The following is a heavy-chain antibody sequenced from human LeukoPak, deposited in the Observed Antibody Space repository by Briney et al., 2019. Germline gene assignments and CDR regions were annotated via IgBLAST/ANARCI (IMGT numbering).Heavy chain of an antibody. CDR1: GFTVNNNY. CDR2: IYSGGST. CDR3: ARSYNWNYYMDC. Sequence: SGGSLRLSCAASGFTVNNNYLTWVRQAPGKGLVWVSVIYSGGSTFYADSVKGRFTISRDNSKNTLYLQMNNLRAEDMAVYYCARSYNWNYYMDCWGQGALVTVSS. V-gene: IGHV3-53*01. D-gene: IGHD1-7*01. J-gene: IGHJ4*02.